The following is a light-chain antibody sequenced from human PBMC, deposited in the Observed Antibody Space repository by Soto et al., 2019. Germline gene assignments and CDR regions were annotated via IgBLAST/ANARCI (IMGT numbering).Light chain of an antibody. Sequence: DIQMTQSPSTLSASVGETVTITCRTSQSISSWLAWYQQKPGKAPKFLIYDASSLESVVPSRFSDSGSGTKFTLTISSLQPDDFATYYCQQYNSYSYTFGQGTKLEIK. CDR1: QSISSW. V-gene: IGKV1-5*01. CDR3: QQYNSYSYT. CDR2: DAS. J-gene: IGKJ2*01.